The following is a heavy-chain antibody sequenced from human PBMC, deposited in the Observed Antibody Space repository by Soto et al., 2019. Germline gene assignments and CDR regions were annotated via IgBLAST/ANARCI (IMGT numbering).Heavy chain of an antibody. CDR1: GASISSANYY. CDR3: AGLFGSVQVFEF. V-gene: IGHV4-31*06. D-gene: IGHD1-26*01. Sequence: SETLSLTCTVSGASISSANYYFGWVRQPPGKGLEWVGYIYYSGSIYYSTSLKSRSAISMDTSKNQLSLRVTSVTAADTAVYKGAGLFGSVQVFEFWGQGPFDPVSS. CDR2: IYYSGSI. J-gene: IGHJ1*01.